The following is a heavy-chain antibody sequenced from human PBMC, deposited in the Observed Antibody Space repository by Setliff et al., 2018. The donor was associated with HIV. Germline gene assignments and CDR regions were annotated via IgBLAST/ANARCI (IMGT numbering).Heavy chain of an antibody. V-gene: IGHV3-48*03. D-gene: IGHD6-19*01. CDR1: GFTFSTSE. CDR3: ASVLFNRKGWHWDR. CDR2: ISGSGSTI. Sequence: GGSLRLSCAASGFTFSTSEMNWVRQAPGKGLEWVSYISGSGSTIYYADSVKGRFTISRDNSKNSLYLQMNSLRAEDTAVYYCASVLFNRKGWHWDRWGQGTLVTVSS. J-gene: IGHJ4*02.